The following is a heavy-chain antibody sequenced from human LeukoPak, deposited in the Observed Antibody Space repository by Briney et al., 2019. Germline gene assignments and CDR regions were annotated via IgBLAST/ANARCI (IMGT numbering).Heavy chain of an antibody. J-gene: IGHJ3*02. CDR1: GFTFGTYT. V-gene: IGHV3-30-3*01. CDR3: ARATGSYSYGAWAFDI. Sequence: GGSLRRSCAASGFTFGTYTVYWVRPAPGKGLEWVAVIFFDGSNKYYADSVRGRFTISRDNFKNTLYLEMNRLRVEDTALYYCARATGSYSYGAWAFDIWGQGTMVTVSS. D-gene: IGHD5-18*01. CDR2: IFFDGSNK.